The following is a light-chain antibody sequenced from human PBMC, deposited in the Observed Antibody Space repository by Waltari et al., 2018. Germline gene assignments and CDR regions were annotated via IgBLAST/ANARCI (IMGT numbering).Light chain of an antibody. V-gene: IGKV1-8*01. Sequence: AIRMTQSPSSFSASTGDRVTITCRASQCISSYLAWYQQKPGKAPKLLIYAASTLQSGVPSRFSGSGSGTDFTLTISCLQSEDFATYYCHQYYNTPFTFGPGTKVDIK. CDR1: QCISSY. CDR2: AAS. CDR3: HQYYNTPFT. J-gene: IGKJ3*01.